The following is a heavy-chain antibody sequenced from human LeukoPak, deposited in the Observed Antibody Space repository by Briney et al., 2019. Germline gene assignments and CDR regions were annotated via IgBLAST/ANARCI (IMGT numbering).Heavy chain of an antibody. J-gene: IGHJ4*02. D-gene: IGHD6-19*01. CDR1: GYTFTTYD. Sequence: ASVKVSCRASGYTFTTYDINWVRQATGQGLEWMGWMNPNSGYTGYAQKFQGRVTITRDTSISTAYMELSSLRSEDTAVYYCARVAGSIDYWGQGTLVTVSS. V-gene: IGHV1-8*03. CDR3: ARVAGSIDY. CDR2: MNPNSGYT.